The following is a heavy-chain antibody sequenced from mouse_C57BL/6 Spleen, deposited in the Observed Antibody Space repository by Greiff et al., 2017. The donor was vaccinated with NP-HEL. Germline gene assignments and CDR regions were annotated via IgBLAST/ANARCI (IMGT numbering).Heavy chain of an antibody. CDR2: IYPGDGDT. V-gene: IGHV1-82*01. J-gene: IGHJ2*01. D-gene: IGHD1-1*01. Sequence: VQGVESGPELVRPGASVKISCKASGYAFSSSWMNWVKQRPGKGLEWIGRIYPGDGDTNYNGKFKGKATLTADKSSSTAYMQLSSLTSEDSAVYFCARYGYYGSSSYYFDYWGQGTTLTVSS. CDR3: ARYGYYGSSSYYFDY. CDR1: GYAFSSSW.